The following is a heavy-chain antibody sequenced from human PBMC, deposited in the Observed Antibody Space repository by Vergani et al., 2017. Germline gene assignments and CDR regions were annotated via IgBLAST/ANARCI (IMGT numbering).Heavy chain of an antibody. Sequence: QVQLQQWGAGLLKPSETLSLTCAVYGGSFSGYYWSWIRQPPGKGLEWIGEINHSGSTNYNPSLKSRVTISVDTSKNQFPLKLSSVTAADTAVYYCAGRDVLEWLFYFDYWGQGTLVTVSS. CDR1: GGSFSGYY. CDR3: AGRDVLEWLFYFDY. J-gene: IGHJ4*02. CDR2: INHSGST. V-gene: IGHV4-34*01. D-gene: IGHD3-3*01.